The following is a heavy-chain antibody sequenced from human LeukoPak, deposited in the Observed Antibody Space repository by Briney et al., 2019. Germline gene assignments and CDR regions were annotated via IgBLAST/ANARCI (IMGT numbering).Heavy chain of an antibody. D-gene: IGHD3-3*01. CDR3: AKGGNYDFWSGPDY. CDR1: GFTFSSYA. J-gene: IGHJ4*02. Sequence: GGSLRLSCAASGFTFSSYAMSWVRQAPGKGLEWVSAISGSGGSTYYADSVKGRFTISRDNSKNTLYLQMNSLRAEDTAIYYCAKGGNYDFWSGPDYWGQGTLVTVSS. CDR2: ISGSGGST. V-gene: IGHV3-23*01.